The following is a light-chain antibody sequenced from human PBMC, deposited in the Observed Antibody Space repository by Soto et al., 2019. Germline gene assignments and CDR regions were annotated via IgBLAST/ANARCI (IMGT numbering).Light chain of an antibody. CDR2: DAS. CDR3: QQRSNWPPIT. V-gene: IGKV3-11*01. Sequence: EIVLTQSPATLSLSPGARATLSCRASQSVSSYLAWYQQQHRQAPRLLLYDASNRATGIPARFSSSGCATAYTLPISSLEPEDFAVYYCQQRSNWPPITFGQGTRVEIK. CDR1: QSVSSY. J-gene: IGKJ5*01.